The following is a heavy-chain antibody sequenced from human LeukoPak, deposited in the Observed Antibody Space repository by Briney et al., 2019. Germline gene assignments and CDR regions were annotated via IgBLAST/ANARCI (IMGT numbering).Heavy chain of an antibody. CDR3: ARGPHYGDYGVRENYFDY. CDR2: INHSGST. J-gene: IGHJ4*02. V-gene: IGHV4-34*01. Sequence: SETLSLTCAVYGGSFSGYYWSWIRQPPGKGLEWIGEINHSGSTNYNPSLKSRVTISVDTSKNQFSLKLSSVTAADTAVYYCARGPHYGDYGVRENYFDYWGQGTLVTVSS. CDR1: GGSFSGYY. D-gene: IGHD4-17*01.